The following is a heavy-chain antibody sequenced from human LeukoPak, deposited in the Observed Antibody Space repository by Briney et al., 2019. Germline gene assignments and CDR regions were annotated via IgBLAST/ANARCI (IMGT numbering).Heavy chain of an antibody. CDR3: ARETLVGPTNYFDY. V-gene: IGHV4-4*07. J-gene: IGHJ4*02. CDR1: GGSMNTYY. CDR2: VYTSGYT. D-gene: IGHD1-26*01. Sequence: SETLSLTCSVSGGSMNTYYSTWLRQPAGKGLEWIGRVYTSGYTKYNPSLQSRVTMSVDTYKKPLSLMLTSLTAADTAVYYCARETLVGPTNYFDYWGQGALVTVSS.